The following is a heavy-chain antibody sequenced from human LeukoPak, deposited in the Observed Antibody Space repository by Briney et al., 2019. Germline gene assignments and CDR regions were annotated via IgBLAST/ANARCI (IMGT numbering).Heavy chain of an antibody. CDR1: GYTFTSYY. J-gene: IGHJ4*02. D-gene: IGHD2-15*01. CDR2: INPSGGST. Sequence: ASVKVSCKASGYTFTSYYMHWVRQAPGQGLEWMGIINPSGGSTSYAQKFQGRVTMTRDTSTSTVYMELSSLRPEDTAVYYCSRDPLQDTPIDFWGQGTLVTVSS. V-gene: IGHV1-46*01. CDR3: SRDPLQDTPIDF.